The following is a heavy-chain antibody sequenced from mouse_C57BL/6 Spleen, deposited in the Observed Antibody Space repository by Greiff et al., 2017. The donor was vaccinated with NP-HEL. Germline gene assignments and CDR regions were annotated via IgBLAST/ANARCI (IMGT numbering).Heavy chain of an antibody. CDR2: IDPSDSYT. CDR3: ARSSITTVVARYFDV. CDR1: GYTFTSYW. V-gene: IGHV1-69*01. J-gene: IGHJ1*03. Sequence: VQLQQSGAELVMPGASVKLSCKASGYTFTSYWMHWVKQRPGQGLEWIGEIDPSDSYTNYNQKFKGKSTLTVDKSSSTAYMQLSSLTSEDSAVYYCARSSITTVVARYFDVWGTGTTVTVSS. D-gene: IGHD1-1*01.